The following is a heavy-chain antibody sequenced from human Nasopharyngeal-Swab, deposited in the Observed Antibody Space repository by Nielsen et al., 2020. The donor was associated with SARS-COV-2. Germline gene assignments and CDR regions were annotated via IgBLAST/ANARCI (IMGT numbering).Heavy chain of an antibody. Sequence: SRQSPGQGLEWIGEINHSGSTNYNPSLKSRVTISVDTSKNQFSLKLSSVTAADTAVYYCARAKVGEARPHPVASVRYMDVWGKGTTVTVSS. D-gene: IGHD3-10*01. V-gene: IGHV4-34*01. CDR3: ARAKVGEARPHPVASVRYMDV. J-gene: IGHJ6*03. CDR2: INHSGST.